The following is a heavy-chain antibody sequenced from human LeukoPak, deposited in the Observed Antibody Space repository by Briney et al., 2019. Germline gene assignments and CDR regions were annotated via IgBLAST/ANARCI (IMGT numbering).Heavy chain of an antibody. D-gene: IGHD2-8*01. Sequence: ASVKVSCTTSGYTFTSYGISWVRQAPGQGLEWMGWISAYNGNTNYAQKLQGRVTMTTDTSTSTAYMELRSLRSDDTAVYYCAREYCTNGVCSAADYWGQGTLVTVSS. CDR1: GYTFTSYG. CDR3: AREYCTNGVCSAADY. CDR2: ISAYNGNT. V-gene: IGHV1-18*01. J-gene: IGHJ4*02.